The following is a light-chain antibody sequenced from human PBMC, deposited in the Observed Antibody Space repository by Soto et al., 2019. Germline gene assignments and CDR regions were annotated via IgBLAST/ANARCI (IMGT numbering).Light chain of an antibody. V-gene: IGLV2-11*01. Sequence: QSVLTQPRSVSGSPGQSVTISCTGTSSDVGGYNYVSWYQQHPGKAPKLMIYDVSKRPSGVPDRFSGSKSGNTASLTISGLQAEDEADYYCAAWDDSLRGHWVFGGGTKLTVL. J-gene: IGLJ3*02. CDR2: DVS. CDR3: AAWDDSLRGHWV. CDR1: SSDVGGYNY.